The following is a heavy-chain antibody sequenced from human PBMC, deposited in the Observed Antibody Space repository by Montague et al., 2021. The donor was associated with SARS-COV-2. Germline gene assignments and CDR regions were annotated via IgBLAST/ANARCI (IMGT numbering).Heavy chain of an antibody. Sequence: SETLSLTCTVSGGSISSSSYYWGWIRQPPGKGLEWIGTIYYSGSTYYNPSLKNRVTISVDTSKNQFSLKLSSVTAADTAVYYCARGWFSPMLVVVIRGPFDYWGQGALVTASS. CDR2: IYYSGST. J-gene: IGHJ4*02. CDR1: GGSISSSSYY. D-gene: IGHD3-22*01. V-gene: IGHV4-39*07. CDR3: ARGWFSPMLVVVIRGPFDY.